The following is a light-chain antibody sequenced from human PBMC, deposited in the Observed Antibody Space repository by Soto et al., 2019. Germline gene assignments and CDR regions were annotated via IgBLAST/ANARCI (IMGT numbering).Light chain of an antibody. Sequence: QSVLTQPASVSGSPGQSITISCTGTSSDIGTYNYVSWYQEHPGKAPKLMIYEVSNRPSGVSYRFSGSKSGNTASLTISGLQTEDEADYYCSSYTSSFTYVFGTGTKLTVL. CDR2: EVS. CDR3: SSYTSSFTYV. J-gene: IGLJ1*01. V-gene: IGLV2-14*01. CDR1: SSDIGTYNY.